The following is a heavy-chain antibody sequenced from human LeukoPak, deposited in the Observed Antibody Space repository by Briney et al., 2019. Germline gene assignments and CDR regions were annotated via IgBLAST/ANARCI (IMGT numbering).Heavy chain of an antibody. D-gene: IGHD2-2*01. CDR2: IQSNTDGGTT. J-gene: IGHJ1*01. CDR1: GFTFSNAW. CDR3: TTDPLGYCSSTSCYAYFQH. Sequence: GGSLRLSCAASGFTFSNAWMSWVRQAPGEGLEWVGRIQSNTDGGTTDYAAPVKGRFSISRDDSRNTLYLQMNSLKTEDTAVYYCTTDPLGYCSSTSCYAYFQHWGQGALVTVSS. V-gene: IGHV3-15*01.